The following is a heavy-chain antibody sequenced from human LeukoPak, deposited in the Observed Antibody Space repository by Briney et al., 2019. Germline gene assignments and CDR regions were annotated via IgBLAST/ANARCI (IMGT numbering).Heavy chain of an antibody. Sequence: GGSLRLSCAASVFTFSNAWMRWVRQAPGKGLEWVGRIKSKTDGGTTGYAAPVKGRFTISRDDSKNTLYLQMNSLKTEDTAVYYCTTHGLRWNYYGSGSYYNFDYWGQGTLVTVSS. J-gene: IGHJ4*02. D-gene: IGHD3-10*01. V-gene: IGHV3-15*01. CDR1: VFTFSNAW. CDR3: TTHGLRWNYYGSGSYYNFDY. CDR2: IKSKTDGGTT.